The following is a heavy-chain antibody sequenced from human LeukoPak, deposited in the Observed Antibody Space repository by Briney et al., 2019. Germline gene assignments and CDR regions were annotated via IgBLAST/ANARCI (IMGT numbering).Heavy chain of an antibody. CDR2: INYGGSDR. Sequence: GSRTLSCAAAGLAISGDWGGWGSQAPGKGLQWVANINYGGSDRYYVDSVKGRFTISRDNAKNSLYLQRNSLTVEDTAVYYCTRGDPDYWGQGTLVTVSS. CDR1: GLAISGDW. J-gene: IGHJ4*02. CDR3: TRGDPDY. D-gene: IGHD2-21*02. V-gene: IGHV3-7*01.